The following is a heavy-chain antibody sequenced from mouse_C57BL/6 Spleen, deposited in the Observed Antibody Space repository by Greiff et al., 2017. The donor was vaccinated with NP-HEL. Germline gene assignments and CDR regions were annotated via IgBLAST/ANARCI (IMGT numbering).Heavy chain of an antibody. CDR1: GYAFSSYW. J-gene: IGHJ4*01. CDR2: IYPGDGDT. CDR3: ARRDDYYAMDY. Sequence: VKVVESGAELVKPGASVKISCKASGYAFSSYWMNWVKQRPGKGLEWIGQIYPGDGDTNYNGKFKGKATLTADKSSSTAYMQLSSLTSEDSAVYFCARRDDYYAMDYWGQGTSVTVSS. V-gene: IGHV1-80*01.